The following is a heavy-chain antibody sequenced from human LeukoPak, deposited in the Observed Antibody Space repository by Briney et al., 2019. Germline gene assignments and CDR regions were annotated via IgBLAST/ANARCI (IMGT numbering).Heavy chain of an antibody. CDR3: ARAGRAQNFDY. Sequence: SETLSLTCTVSGGSISSGDYYWSWIRQPPGKGLEWIGYIYYSGSTYYNPSLKSRVTISVDTSKNQFSLKLSSVTAADTAMYYCARAGRAQNFDYWGQGTLVTVSS. CDR1: GGSISSGDYY. V-gene: IGHV4-30-4*02. J-gene: IGHJ4*02. CDR2: IYYSGST.